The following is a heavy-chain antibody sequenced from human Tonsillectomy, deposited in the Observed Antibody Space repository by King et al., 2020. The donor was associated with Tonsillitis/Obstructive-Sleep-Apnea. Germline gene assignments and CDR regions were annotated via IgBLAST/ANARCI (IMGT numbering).Heavy chain of an antibody. D-gene: IGHD7-27*01. V-gene: IGHV3-30*04. Sequence: VQLVESGGGVVQPGRSLRLSCAASGFTFSSYAMHWVRQAPGKGLEWVAVISYDESNKYYADSVKGRFTISRDNSKNTLYLQMNSLRAEDTAVYYCARDKSGWNWGFDYWGQGTLVTVSS. CDR1: GFTFSSYA. J-gene: IGHJ4*02. CDR2: ISYDESNK. CDR3: ARDKSGWNWGFDY.